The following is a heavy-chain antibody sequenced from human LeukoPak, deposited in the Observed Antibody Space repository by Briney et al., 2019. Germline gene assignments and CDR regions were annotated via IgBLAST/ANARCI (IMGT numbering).Heavy chain of an antibody. CDR2: ISSSGGST. J-gene: IGHJ3*02. CDR1: GFTFSSYA. CDR3: AKVTSVGFYYDNSGYFDM. Sequence: GGSLRLSCAASGFTFSSYAMSWVRQAPGKGLEWVSGISSSGGSTYYAESVKGRFTISRDNSKNTLSLQMNSLRAEDTAVYYCAKVTSVGFYYDNSGYFDMWGQGTVVTVSS. D-gene: IGHD3-22*01. V-gene: IGHV3-23*01.